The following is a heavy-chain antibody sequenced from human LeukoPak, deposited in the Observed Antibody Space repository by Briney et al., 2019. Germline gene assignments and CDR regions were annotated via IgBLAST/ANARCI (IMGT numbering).Heavy chain of an antibody. CDR1: GFTFSSYA. V-gene: IGHV3-23*01. CDR2: ISGSGGST. J-gene: IGHJ4*02. D-gene: IGHD1-14*01. CDR3: AKDPGITGTTLEYYFDY. Sequence: GGSLRLSCAASGFTFSSYAMSWVRQAPGKGLEWVSAISGSGGSTYYADSVKGRFTISRDNSKNPLYLQMNSLRAEDTAVYYCAKDPGITGTTLEYYFDYWGQGTLVTVSS.